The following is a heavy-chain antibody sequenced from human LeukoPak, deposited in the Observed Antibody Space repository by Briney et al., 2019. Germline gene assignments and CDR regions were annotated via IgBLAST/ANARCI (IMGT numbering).Heavy chain of an antibody. CDR2: FDPEDGET. J-gene: IGHJ3*02. V-gene: IGHV1-24*01. CDR1: GYTLTELS. CDR3: ATLSCGAESDAFDI. Sequence: GASVKVSCKVSGYTLTELSMHWVRQAPGKGLEWMGGFDPEDGETIYAQKFQGRVTMTEDTSTDTAYMELSSLRSEDTAVYYCATLSCGAESDAFDIWGQGTMVTVSS. D-gene: IGHD1-26*01.